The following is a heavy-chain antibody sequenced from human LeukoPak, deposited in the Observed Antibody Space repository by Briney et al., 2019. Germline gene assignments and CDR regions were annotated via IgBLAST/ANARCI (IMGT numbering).Heavy chain of an antibody. Sequence: ASVKVSCKASGYTFTGYYMHWVRQAPGQGLEWMGWINPNSGGTNYAQKFQGRVTMTRDTSISTAYMELSRLRSDDTAVYYCARDGARSPYYYYYMDVWGKGTTVTISS. J-gene: IGHJ6*03. V-gene: IGHV1-2*02. CDR3: ARDGARSPYYYYYMDV. CDR2: INPNSGGT. CDR1: GYTFTGYY. D-gene: IGHD3-16*01.